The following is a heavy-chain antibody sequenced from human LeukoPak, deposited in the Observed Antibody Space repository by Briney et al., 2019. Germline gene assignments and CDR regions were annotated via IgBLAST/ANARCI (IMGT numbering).Heavy chain of an antibody. CDR3: AKEVAADYYGSGSYPYY. V-gene: IGHV3-30*18. CDR2: ISYDGSNK. CDR1: GVTFSSYG. J-gene: IGHJ4*02. Sequence: GGSLRLSCAASGVTFSSYGMHWVRQAPGKGLEWVAVISYDGSNKYYADSVKGRFTISRDNSKNTLYLQMNSLRAEDTAVYYCAKEVAADYYGSGSYPYYWGQGTLVTVSS. D-gene: IGHD3-10*01.